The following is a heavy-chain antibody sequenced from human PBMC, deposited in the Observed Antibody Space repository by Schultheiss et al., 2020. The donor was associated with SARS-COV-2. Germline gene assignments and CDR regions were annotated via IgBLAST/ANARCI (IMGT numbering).Heavy chain of an antibody. Sequence: GGSLRLSCSASGFTFSSYAMHWVRQAPGKGLEYVSAISSNGGSTYYADSVKGRFTISRDNSKNTLYLQMNSLRAEDTAVYYCARDLGYLPQPYYYYGMDVWGQGTTVTVSS. CDR1: GFTFSSYA. CDR3: ARDLGYLPQPYYYYGMDV. D-gene: IGHD1-14*01. V-gene: IGHV3-64*04. CDR2: ISSNGGST. J-gene: IGHJ6*02.